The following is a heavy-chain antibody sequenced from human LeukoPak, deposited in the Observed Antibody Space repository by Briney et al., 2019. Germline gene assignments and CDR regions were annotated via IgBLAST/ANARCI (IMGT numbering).Heavy chain of an antibody. CDR3: ARAPEWLIFDY. V-gene: IGHV3-53*04. CDR2: IYSGGST. CDR1: GFTVSSNY. J-gene: IGHJ4*02. D-gene: IGHD6-19*01. Sequence: AGGSLRLSCAASGFTVSSNYMSWVRQAPGKGLEWVSVIYSGGSTYYADSVKGRFTISRHNSKNTLCLQMNSLRAEDTAVYYCARAPEWLIFDYWGQGTLVTVSS.